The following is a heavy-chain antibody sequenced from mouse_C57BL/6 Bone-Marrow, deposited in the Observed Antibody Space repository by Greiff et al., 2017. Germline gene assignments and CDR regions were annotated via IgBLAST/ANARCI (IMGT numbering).Heavy chain of an antibody. V-gene: IGHV1-69*01. CDR2: IDPSDSYT. J-gene: IGHJ4*01. CDR1: GYTFTSYW. D-gene: IGHD1-1*01. Sequence: QVQLQQPGAELVMPGASVKLSCKASGYTFTSYWMHWVKQRPGQGLEWIGEIDPSDSYTNYNQKFKGKSTLTVDKSSSTAYMQLSSLTSEDSAVYYCARHSLLLRDMDYWGQGTSVTVSS. CDR3: ARHSLLLRDMDY.